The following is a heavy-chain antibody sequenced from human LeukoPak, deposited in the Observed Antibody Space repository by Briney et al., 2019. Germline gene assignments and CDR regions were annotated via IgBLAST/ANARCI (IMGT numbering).Heavy chain of an antibody. D-gene: IGHD3-3*01. CDR1: GFTFNYVW. CDR2: IKSNNDGGTT. V-gene: IGHV3-15*01. Sequence: AGSLTLSCAASGFTFNYVWLNWVRQAPGKGLEWVGRIKSNNDGGTTDFSAPVKGRFTISRDDSQKTLSLQMNRLKTEDTAGYCCTTDLPDYSPYEFINWGQGILVTVSS. J-gene: IGHJ4*02. CDR3: TTDLPDYSPYEFIN.